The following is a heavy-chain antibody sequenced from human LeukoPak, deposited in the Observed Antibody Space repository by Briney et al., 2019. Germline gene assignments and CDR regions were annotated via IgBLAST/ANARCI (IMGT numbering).Heavy chain of an antibody. V-gene: IGHV4-59*08. J-gene: IGHJ4*02. D-gene: IGHD6-19*01. CDR3: ARLDIAVAGISFDY. CDR2: IYYSGSA. CDR1: GGSISSYY. Sequence: SETLSLTCTVSGGSISSYYWSWIRQPPGKGLEWIGYIYYSGSANYNPSLKSRVTIPVDTSKNQFSLKLRSVTAADTAVYYCARLDIAVAGISFDYWGQGTLVTVSS.